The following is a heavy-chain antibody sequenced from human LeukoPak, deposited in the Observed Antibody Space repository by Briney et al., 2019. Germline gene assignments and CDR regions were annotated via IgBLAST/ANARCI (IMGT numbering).Heavy chain of an antibody. D-gene: IGHD2-21*02. V-gene: IGHV3-11*01. J-gene: IGHJ4*02. CDR1: GFTFSDNY. CDR2: ISSSGNTT. CDR3: ARDGLRRPPTPYCGGDCPLDY. Sequence: PGGSLRLSCAASGFTFSDNYMSWIRRAPGKGLEWVSYISSSGNTTYNADSVKGRFSITRDNAKNSLYLQMNSLRVEDTAMYYCARDGLRRPPTPYCGGDCPLDYWGQGTLVSVSS.